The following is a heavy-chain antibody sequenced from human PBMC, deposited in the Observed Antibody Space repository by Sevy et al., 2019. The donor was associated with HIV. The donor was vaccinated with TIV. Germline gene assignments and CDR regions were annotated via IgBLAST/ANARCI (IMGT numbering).Heavy chain of an antibody. Sequence: SETLSLTCTVSGGSISSYYWSWIRQPAGKGLEWIGRIYTSGSTNYNPSLKSRVTMSVDTSKNQFSLKLSSVTAADTAVYYCARSGVVELWLMDFDYWGQRTLVTVSS. J-gene: IGHJ4*02. CDR2: IYTSGST. CDR3: ARSGVVELWLMDFDY. CDR1: GGSISSYY. V-gene: IGHV4-4*07. D-gene: IGHD5-18*01.